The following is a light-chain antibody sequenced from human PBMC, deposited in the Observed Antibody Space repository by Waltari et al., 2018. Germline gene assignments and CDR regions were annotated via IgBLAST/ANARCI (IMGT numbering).Light chain of an antibody. Sequence: IQVTQSPSTLSASIGDRVTITCRSRDVNSWLAWYQQKPGRAPSLLIYKTSNLQPGVPSRCSGSGSGTEFALTISSLQPDDFATYYCQQYDGSSQYTFGQGT. J-gene: IGKJ2*01. V-gene: IGKV1-5*03. CDR2: KTS. CDR1: DVNSW. CDR3: QQYDGSSQYT.